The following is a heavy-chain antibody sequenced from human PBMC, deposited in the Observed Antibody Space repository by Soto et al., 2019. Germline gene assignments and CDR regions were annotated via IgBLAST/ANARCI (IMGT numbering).Heavy chain of an antibody. D-gene: IGHD2-15*01. CDR3: ARDHDPGYCSGGSCYLGDY. V-gene: IGHV1-69*04. CDR2: IIPILGIA. J-gene: IGHJ4*02. CDR1: GGTFSSYT. Sequence: SVKLYCKASGGTFSSYTISWVRQAPRQGLEWMGRIIPILGIANYAQKFQGRVTITADKSTSTAYMELSSLRSEDTAVYYCARDHDPGYCSGGSCYLGDYWGQGTLVTVSS.